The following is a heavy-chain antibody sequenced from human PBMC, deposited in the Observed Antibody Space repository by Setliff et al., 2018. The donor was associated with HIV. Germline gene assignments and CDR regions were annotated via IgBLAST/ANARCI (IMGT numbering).Heavy chain of an antibody. CDR2: IYYSGST. CDR3: ARDSGYSFGFNYFDY. V-gene: IGHV4-59*01. Sequence: KPSETLSLTCTVSGDSISGYYWSWIRQPPGKGLEWIGYIYYSGSTNYNPSLKSRVTISLDMSKNQFSLRLSSVTAADTAVYYCARDSGYSFGFNYFDYWGQGTLVTVSS. J-gene: IGHJ4*02. D-gene: IGHD5-18*01. CDR1: GDSISGYY.